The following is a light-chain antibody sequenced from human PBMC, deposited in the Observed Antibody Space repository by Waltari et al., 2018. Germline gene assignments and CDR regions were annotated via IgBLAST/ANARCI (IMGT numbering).Light chain of an antibody. CDR3: HQIASLPRP. V-gene: IGKV6D-21*02. CDR2: YAS. J-gene: IGKJ1*01. Sequence: EIVLPLSPDFQFVAPEEKVTITCRASQSIGSRLHWFHQKPNQSPKLLIKYASQSIPGVPARFSGSGSGTDFTLTINSLEAEDAAVYYCHQIASLPRPFGPGTKVEIK. CDR1: QSIGSR.